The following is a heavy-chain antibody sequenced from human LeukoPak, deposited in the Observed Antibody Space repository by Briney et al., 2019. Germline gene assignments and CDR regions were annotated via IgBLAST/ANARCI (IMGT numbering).Heavy chain of an antibody. Sequence: GGSLRLSCAASGFTFSSNTMNWVRQAPGKGLEWVSSISSSSSYIYHADSVKGRFTISRDNAKKSLYLQMNSLGAEDTAVYYCARGTRDCTNGDCFAFDIWGQGTMVTVSS. CDR2: ISSSSSYI. V-gene: IGHV3-21*01. D-gene: IGHD2-8*01. CDR1: GFTFSSNT. J-gene: IGHJ3*02. CDR3: ARGTRDCTNGDCFAFDI.